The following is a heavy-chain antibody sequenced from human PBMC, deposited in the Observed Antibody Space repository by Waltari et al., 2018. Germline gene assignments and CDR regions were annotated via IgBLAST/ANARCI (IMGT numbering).Heavy chain of an antibody. J-gene: IGHJ4*02. CDR2: TYYRSKWYN. D-gene: IGHD2-15*01. Sequence: QVQLQQSGPELVKPSQTLSLTCDISGDSISSNGVAWNWIRQSPSRGLEWLGRTYYRSKWYNDYSVAVTSRITINPDTSKNQFFLQLNSVTPDDTALYYCARGRNSGFDYWGQGTLVTVSS. CDR1: GDSISSNGVA. V-gene: IGHV6-1*01. CDR3: ARGRNSGFDY.